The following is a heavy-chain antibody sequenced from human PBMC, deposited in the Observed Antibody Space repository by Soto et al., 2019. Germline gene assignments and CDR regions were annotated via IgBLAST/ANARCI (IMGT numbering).Heavy chain of an antibody. CDR2: IIPIFGTA. J-gene: IGHJ5*02. CDR1: GGTFSSYA. D-gene: IGHD3-10*01. CDR3: GRDHPRYYGSGSYFRRNWFDP. V-gene: IGHV1-69*12. Sequence: QVQLVQSGAEVKKPGSSVKVSCKASGGTFSSYAISWVRQAPGQGLEWMGGIIPIFGTANYAQKFQGRVTITADEATGRAYMELSSVSSEDTAVSYCGRDHPRYYGSGSYFRRNWFDPRGQRTLVTVSS.